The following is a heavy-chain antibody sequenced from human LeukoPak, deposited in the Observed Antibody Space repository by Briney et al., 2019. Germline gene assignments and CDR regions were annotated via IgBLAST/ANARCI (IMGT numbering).Heavy chain of an antibody. Sequence: ASVKVSCKASGYTFTGYYLHWVRQAPGQGLEWMGWINPNSGGTNYAQKFQGRVTLTRDTSISTAFMELSRLTSDDTAVYYCARVTQYGSSQGDYWGQGTLVTVSS. V-gene: IGHV1-2*02. CDR1: GYTFTGYY. CDR2: INPNSGGT. CDR3: ARVTQYGSSQGDY. D-gene: IGHD2-2*03. J-gene: IGHJ4*02.